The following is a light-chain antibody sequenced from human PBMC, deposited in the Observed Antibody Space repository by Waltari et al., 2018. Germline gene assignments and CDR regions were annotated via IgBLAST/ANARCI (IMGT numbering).Light chain of an antibody. CDR1: QSISKW. CDR2: KAS. V-gene: IGKV1-5*03. Sequence: DIQMTQSPSTLSASVGDRVIFSCRASQSISKWLAWYQQKPGKAPKLLIYKASTLVSGVPSRFRDSVSETVFTLTISRLEPDDVATYYCQQYDSYSLLAFGGETKVEIK. CDR3: QQYDSYSLLA. J-gene: IGKJ4*01.